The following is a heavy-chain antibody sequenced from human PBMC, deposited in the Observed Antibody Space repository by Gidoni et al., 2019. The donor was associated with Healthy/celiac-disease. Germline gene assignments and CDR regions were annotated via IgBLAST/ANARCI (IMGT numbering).Heavy chain of an antibody. D-gene: IGHD3-3*01. V-gene: IGHV4-39*01. Sequence: QLQLQESGPGLVKPSETLSLTCTVSGGSLSSSSYYWGWIRQPPGKGLEWIGSIYYSGSTYYNPSLKSRVTISVDTSKNQFSLKLSSVTAADTAVYYCASVSGYIPYYYGMDVWGQGTTVTVSS. CDR1: GGSLSSSSYY. CDR3: ASVSGYIPYYYGMDV. J-gene: IGHJ6*02. CDR2: IYYSGST.